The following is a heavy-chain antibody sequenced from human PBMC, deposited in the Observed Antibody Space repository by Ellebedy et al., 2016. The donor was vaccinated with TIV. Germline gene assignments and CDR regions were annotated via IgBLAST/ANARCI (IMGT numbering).Heavy chain of an antibody. CDR2: MYFSGGT. CDR3: ARFVAAHGYDY. CDR1: GGPISSYY. Sequence: MPSETLSLTCTVSGGPISSYYWSWIRQPPGKGLEWIGYMYFSGGTNSNPSLKSRVTISVDTSNNLFSLTLDSVTAADTAVYYCARFVAAHGYDYWGQGTLVTVSS. J-gene: IGHJ4*02. D-gene: IGHD6-25*01. V-gene: IGHV4-59*01.